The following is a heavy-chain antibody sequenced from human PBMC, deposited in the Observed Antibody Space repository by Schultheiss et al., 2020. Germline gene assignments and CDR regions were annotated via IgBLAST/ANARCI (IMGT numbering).Heavy chain of an antibody. J-gene: IGHJ4*02. Sequence: GGSLRLSCAASGFTFSDYYMSWIRQAPGKGLEWVSYISSSGSTIYYADSVKGRFTISRDNAKNSLYLQMNSLRAEDTAVYYCARDYYLATYYFDYWGQGTLVTVSS. D-gene: IGHD2/OR15-2a*01. CDR1: GFTFSDYY. CDR2: ISSSGSTI. V-gene: IGHV3-11*01. CDR3: ARDYYLATYYFDY.